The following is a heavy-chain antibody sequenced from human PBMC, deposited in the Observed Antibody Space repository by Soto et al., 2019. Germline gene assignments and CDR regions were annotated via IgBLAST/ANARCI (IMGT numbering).Heavy chain of an antibody. CDR1: GCTFSSYA. V-gene: IGHV1-69*06. D-gene: IGHD6-13*01. CDR3: ARDKASQGYSSSWRWNWFDP. J-gene: IGHJ5*02. CDR2: IIPIFGTA. Sequence: SVKVSCKASGCTFSSYAISWVRQAPGQGLEWMGGIIPIFGTANYAQKFQGRVTITADKSTSTAYMELSSLRSEDTAVYYCARDKASQGYSSSWRWNWFDPWGQGTLVTVS.